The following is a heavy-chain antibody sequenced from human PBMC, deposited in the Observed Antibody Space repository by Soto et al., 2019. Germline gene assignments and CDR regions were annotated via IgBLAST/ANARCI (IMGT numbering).Heavy chain of an antibody. CDR2: ISYESSNK. D-gene: IGHD2-15*01. Sequence: VQLLESGGGLIQPGGSLRLSCAASGFTFSYGIHWLRQAPGKGLEWVAYISYESSNKFYGDSVKGRFTISRDNSKNTQCLQMNSLRAEDTAVYYCAKLVIGYCSGNTCDDYWGQGTLVAVSS. CDR1: GFTFSYG. V-gene: IGHV3-30*18. J-gene: IGHJ4*02. CDR3: AKLVIGYCSGNTCDDY.